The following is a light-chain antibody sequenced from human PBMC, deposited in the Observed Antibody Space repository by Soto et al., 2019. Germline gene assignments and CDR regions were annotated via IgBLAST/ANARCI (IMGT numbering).Light chain of an antibody. CDR2: RTS. V-gene: IGKV3-15*01. J-gene: IGKJ4*01. CDR1: QSVSSN. Sequence: EIVLTQFPGTLSLSPGERATLSCRASQSVSSNYLAWYQQKPGQAPRLLMFRTSSRATGFPARFSGSGSGTEFNLTISSLQSEDFGVYYCQQYNNWPRATFGGGTKVDIK. CDR3: QQYNNWPRAT.